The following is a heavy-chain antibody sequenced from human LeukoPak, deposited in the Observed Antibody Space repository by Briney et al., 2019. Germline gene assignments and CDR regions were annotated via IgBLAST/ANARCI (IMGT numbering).Heavy chain of an antibody. CDR3: ARVGSSSVFDF. J-gene: IGHJ4*02. D-gene: IGHD6-6*01. Sequence: SRTPSLTCAISGDSVSSNSAAWHWIRQSPSRGLEWLGRTYYRSKWYNDYAVSVKSRITINPDTSKNQFSLQLNSVTPEDTAVYYCARVGSSSVFDFWGQGTLVTVSS. CDR2: TYYRSKWYN. CDR1: GDSVSSNSAA. V-gene: IGHV6-1*01.